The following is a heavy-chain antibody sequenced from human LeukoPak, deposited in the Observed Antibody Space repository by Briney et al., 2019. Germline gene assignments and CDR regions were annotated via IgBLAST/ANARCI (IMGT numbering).Heavy chain of an antibody. CDR2: ISGNDDGT. D-gene: IGHD3-22*01. Sequence: GGSLRLSCTASGFTFSTCGMTWVRQAPGKGLEWVSSISGNDDGTYYADSVKGRFTISRDNSKNTLYLQMNSLRAEDTAVYYCAKDLNSTYNYDSSGYEDAFDIWGQGTMVTVSS. V-gene: IGHV3-23*01. CDR1: GFTFSTCG. J-gene: IGHJ3*02. CDR3: AKDLNSTYNYDSSGYEDAFDI.